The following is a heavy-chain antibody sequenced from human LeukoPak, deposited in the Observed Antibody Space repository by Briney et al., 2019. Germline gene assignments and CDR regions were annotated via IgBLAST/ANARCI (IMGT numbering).Heavy chain of an antibody. V-gene: IGHV4-59*01. CDR1: GGPISSYY. CDR3: ARDPDYYDSSGYDWYFDL. Sequence: SETLSLTCTVSGGPISSYYWSWIRQPPGKGLEWIGYIYYSGSTNYNPSLKSRVTISVDTSKNQFSLKLSSVTAADTAVYYCARDPDYYDSSGYDWYFDLWGRGTLVTVSS. CDR2: IYYSGST. J-gene: IGHJ2*01. D-gene: IGHD3-22*01.